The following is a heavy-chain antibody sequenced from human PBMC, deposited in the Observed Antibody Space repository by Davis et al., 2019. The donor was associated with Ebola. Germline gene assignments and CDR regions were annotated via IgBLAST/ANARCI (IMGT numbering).Heavy chain of an antibody. CDR1: GGSISSGGYY. CDR3: ARDPYYYDSSGYYYYYGMDV. V-gene: IGHV4-31*03. J-gene: IGHJ6*02. Sequence: SETLSLTCTVSGGSISSGGYYWSWIRQHPGKGLEWIGYIYYSGSTYYNPSLKSRVTISVDTSKNQFSLKLSSVTAADTAVYYCARDPYYYDSSGYYYYYGMDVWGQGTTVTVSS. CDR2: IYYSGST. D-gene: IGHD3-22*01.